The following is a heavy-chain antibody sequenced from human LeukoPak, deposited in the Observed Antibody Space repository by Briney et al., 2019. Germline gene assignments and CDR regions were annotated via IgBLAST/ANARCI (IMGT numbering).Heavy chain of an antibody. CDR2: ISGSGGST. Sequence: GGFLRLSCAASGFTFSSYGMSWVRQAPGKGLEWVSAISGSGGSTYYADSVKGRFTISRDNSKNTLFLQMNSLRAEDTAVYYCAKATFTGYSSGWYYWGLGTLVTVSS. J-gene: IGHJ4*02. D-gene: IGHD6-19*01. CDR1: GFTFSSYG. V-gene: IGHV3-23*01. CDR3: AKATFTGYSSGWYY.